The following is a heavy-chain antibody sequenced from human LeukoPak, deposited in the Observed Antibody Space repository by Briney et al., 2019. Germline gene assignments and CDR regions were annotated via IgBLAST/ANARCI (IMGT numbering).Heavy chain of an antibody. CDR3: ARDSSGYYLTGNAFDI. Sequence: PGGSLRLSCAASGFTFSSYGMHWVRQAPGKGLEWVAFIRYDGSNKYYADSVKGRFTISRDNSKNTLYLQMNSLRAEATAVYYCARDSSGYYLTGNAFDIWGQGTMVTVSS. CDR1: GFTFSSYG. J-gene: IGHJ3*02. V-gene: IGHV3-30*02. CDR2: IRYDGSNK. D-gene: IGHD3-22*01.